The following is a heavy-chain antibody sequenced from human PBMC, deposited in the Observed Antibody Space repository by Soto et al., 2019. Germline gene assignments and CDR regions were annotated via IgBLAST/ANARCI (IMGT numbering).Heavy chain of an antibody. D-gene: IGHD6-19*01. CDR1: GASISTTSHF. Sequence: SETLSLTCTVSGASISTTSHFWVWIRQPPGKGLEWIVSVYNSATTFYNPSLESRVTLSVDASKNQFSLNLSSVSAADTAVYYCASRIAVPSPSGYFQYWGHGTLVTVSS. V-gene: IGHV4-39*01. J-gene: IGHJ4*01. CDR2: VYNSATT. CDR3: ASRIAVPSPSGYFQY.